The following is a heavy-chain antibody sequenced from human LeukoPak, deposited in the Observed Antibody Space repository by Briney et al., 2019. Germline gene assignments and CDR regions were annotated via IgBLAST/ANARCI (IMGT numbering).Heavy chain of an antibody. V-gene: IGHV1-69*04. CDR2: IIPTLGIA. CDR1: GGTFSSYA. CDR3: ARARVTMIVPDY. D-gene: IGHD3-22*01. Sequence: ASVKVSCKASGGTFSSYAISWVRQAPGQGLEWMGRIIPTLGIANYAQKFQGRVTITADKSTSTAYMELSSLRSEDTAVYYCARARVTMIVPDYWGQGTLVTVSS. J-gene: IGHJ4*02.